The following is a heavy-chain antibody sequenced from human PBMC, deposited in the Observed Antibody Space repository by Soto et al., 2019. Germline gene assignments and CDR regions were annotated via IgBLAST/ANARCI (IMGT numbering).Heavy chain of an antibody. Sequence: GGSLRLSCAASGFTFSSYWMHWVRQAPGKGLVWVSRINSDGSSTSYADSVKGRFTISRDNAKNTLYLQMNSLRAEDKAVYYCARAPGYCTNGVCPRHYYYYYYYMDVWGKGTTVTVSS. CDR1: GFTFSSYW. D-gene: IGHD2-8*01. J-gene: IGHJ6*03. CDR3: ARAPGYCTNGVCPRHYYYYYYYMDV. V-gene: IGHV3-74*01. CDR2: INSDGSST.